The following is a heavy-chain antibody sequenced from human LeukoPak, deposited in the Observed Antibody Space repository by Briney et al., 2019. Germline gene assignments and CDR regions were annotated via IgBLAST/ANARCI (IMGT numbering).Heavy chain of an antibody. CDR1: GGSFSGYY. Sequence: KPSETLSLTCGVYGGSFSGYYWSWIRQPPGKGLEWIGYIYYSGSTNYNPSLKSRVTISVDTSKNQFSLKLSSVTAADTAVYYCARDGGPWGQGTLVTVSS. V-gene: IGHV4-59*01. CDR2: IYYSGST. J-gene: IGHJ5*02. CDR3: ARDGGP. D-gene: IGHD3-10*01.